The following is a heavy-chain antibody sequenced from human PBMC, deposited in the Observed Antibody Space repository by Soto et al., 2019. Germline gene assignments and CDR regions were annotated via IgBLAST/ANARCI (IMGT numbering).Heavy chain of an antibody. CDR2: INHSGST. J-gene: IGHJ4*02. CDR3: AREAGDYGDSDSRFEY. V-gene: IGHV4-34*01. CDR1: GGSFSGYY. Sequence: SETLSLTCAVYGGSFSGYYWSWIRQPPGKGLEWIGEINHSGSTNYNPSLKSRVTISVDTSKNQFSLKLSSVTAADTAVYYCAREAGDYGDSDSRFEYWGQGTLVTVSS. D-gene: IGHD4-17*01.